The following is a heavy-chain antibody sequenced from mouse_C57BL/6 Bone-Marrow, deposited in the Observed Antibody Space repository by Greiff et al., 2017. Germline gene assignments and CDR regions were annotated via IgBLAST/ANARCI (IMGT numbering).Heavy chain of an antibody. Sequence: EVKLVASGGGLVKPGGSLKLSCAASGFTFSDYGMHWVRQAPEKGLEWVAYISSGSSTIYYADTVKGRFTISSDNAKNTLFLQMTSLRSEDTAMYYCASLLPYFDYWGQGTTLTVSS. CDR2: ISSGSSTI. J-gene: IGHJ2*01. D-gene: IGHD2-10*01. CDR3: ASLLPYFDY. CDR1: GFTFSDYG. V-gene: IGHV5-17*01.